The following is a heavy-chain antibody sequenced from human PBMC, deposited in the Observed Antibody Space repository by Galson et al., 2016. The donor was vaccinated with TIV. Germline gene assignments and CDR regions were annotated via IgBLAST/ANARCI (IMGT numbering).Heavy chain of an antibody. V-gene: IGHV1-18*04. CDR2: ISAYNGDI. D-gene: IGHD2-2*01. J-gene: IGHJ6*02. CDR1: GYSFLSYG. Sequence: SVKVSCKASGYSFLSYGTTWVRQAPGRGLEWPGWISAYNGDIKSARKFQGRVTMTTDTSTNTAYMELRSLGSDDTAVYYCATELYCSSISCYYYYGLDVWGHGTTVTVSS. CDR3: ATELYCSSISCYYYYGLDV.